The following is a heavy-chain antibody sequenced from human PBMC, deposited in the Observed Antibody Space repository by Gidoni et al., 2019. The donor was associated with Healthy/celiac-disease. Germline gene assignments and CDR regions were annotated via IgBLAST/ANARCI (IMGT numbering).Heavy chain of an antibody. CDR3: ARGSEYTVVYDY. J-gene: IGHJ4*02. CDR2: IIPILGIA. V-gene: IGHV1-69*02. D-gene: IGHD2-15*01. Sequence: QVQLVQSGAEVKKPGSSVQVSCKASGGTFSSYTISWVRQAPGQGLEWMGRIIPILGIANYAQKFQGRVTITADKSTSTAYMELSSLRSEDTAVYYCARGSEYTVVYDYWGQGTLVTVSS. CDR1: GGTFSSYT.